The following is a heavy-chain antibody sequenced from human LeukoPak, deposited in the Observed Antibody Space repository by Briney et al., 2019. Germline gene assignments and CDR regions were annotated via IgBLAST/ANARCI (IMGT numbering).Heavy chain of an antibody. CDR2: IYSVGST. CDR3: GGSSSDYYYYGMDV. Sequence: GGSLRLSCAASGFTVSSNYMSWVRQAPGKGLEWVSAIYSVGSTYYADSVKGRFTISRDNSKNTLYLQMNSLRAEDTAVYYCGGSSSDYYYYGMDVWGQGITVTVSS. CDR1: GFTVSSNY. V-gene: IGHV3-53*01. D-gene: IGHD6-6*01. J-gene: IGHJ6*02.